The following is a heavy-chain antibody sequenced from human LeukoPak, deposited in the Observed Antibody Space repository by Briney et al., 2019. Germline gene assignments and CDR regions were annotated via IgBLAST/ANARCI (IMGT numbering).Heavy chain of an antibody. CDR1: GGPISSSSYY. CDR3: ARGSGAFDY. V-gene: IGHV4-39*07. Sequence: SETLSLTCTVSGGPISSSSYYGGWIRQPPGKGLEWIGSIYYSGSTYYNPSLKSRVTISVDTSKNQFSLRLSSVTAADTAVYYCARGSGAFDYWGQGTLVTVSS. J-gene: IGHJ4*02. CDR2: IYYSGST. D-gene: IGHD4/OR15-4a*01.